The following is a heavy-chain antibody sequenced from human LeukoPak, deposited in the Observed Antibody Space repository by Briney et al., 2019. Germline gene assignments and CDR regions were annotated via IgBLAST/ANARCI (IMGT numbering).Heavy chain of an antibody. Sequence: LRLSCAASGFTFSDYYMSWIRQAPGKGLEWIGYIYYSGSTYYNPSLKSRVTISVDTSKNQFSLKLSSVTAADTAVYYCARVSSIAAQYYFDYWGQGTLVTVSS. J-gene: IGHJ4*02. CDR2: IYYSGST. D-gene: IGHD6-6*01. CDR3: ARVSSIAAQYYFDY. CDR1: GFTFSDYY. V-gene: IGHV4-30-4*08.